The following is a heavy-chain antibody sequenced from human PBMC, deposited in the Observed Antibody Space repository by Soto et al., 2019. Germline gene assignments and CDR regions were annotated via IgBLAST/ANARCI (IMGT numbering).Heavy chain of an antibody. CDR2: IYHSGST. D-gene: IGHD3-16*01. Sequence: PSETLSLTCAVSGGSISSSNWWSWVRQPPGKGLEWIGEIYHSGSTNYNPSLKSRVTISVDRSKSQFSLKLSSVTAADTAVYYCASGGGRYYGMDVWGQGTTVTVSS. CDR1: GGSISSSNW. V-gene: IGHV4-4*02. CDR3: ASGGGRYYGMDV. J-gene: IGHJ6*02.